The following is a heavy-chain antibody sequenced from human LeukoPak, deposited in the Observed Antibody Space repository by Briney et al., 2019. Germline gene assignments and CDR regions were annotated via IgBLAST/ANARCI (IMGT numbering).Heavy chain of an antibody. Sequence: PSETLSLTCAVYGGSFSGYYWSWIRQPAGKGLEWIGRIYTSGSTNYNPSLKSRVTISVDTSKNQFSLKLSSVTAADTAVYYCARGDYYGSGSYGFDPWGQGTLVTVSS. V-gene: IGHV4-59*10. CDR2: IYTSGST. CDR1: GGSFSGYY. D-gene: IGHD3-10*01. CDR3: ARGDYYGSGSYGFDP. J-gene: IGHJ5*02.